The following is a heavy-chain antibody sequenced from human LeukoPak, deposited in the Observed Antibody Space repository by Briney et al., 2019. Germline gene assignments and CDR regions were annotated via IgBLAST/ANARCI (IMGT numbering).Heavy chain of an antibody. CDR1: GYTFTSYG. CDR2: ISAYNGNT. J-gene: IGHJ6*03. Sequence: ASVKVSCKASGYTFTSYGISWVRQAPGQGLEWMGWISAYNGNTNYAQNLQGRVTMTTDTSTSTAYMELRSLRSDDTAVYYCARIYGDYEPKDNYYYYYMDVWGKGTTVSVSS. CDR3: ARIYGDYEPKDNYYYYYMDV. V-gene: IGHV1-18*01. D-gene: IGHD4-17*01.